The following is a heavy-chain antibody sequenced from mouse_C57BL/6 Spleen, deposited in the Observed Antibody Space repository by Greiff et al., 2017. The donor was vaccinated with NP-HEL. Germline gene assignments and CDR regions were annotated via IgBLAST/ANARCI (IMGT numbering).Heavy chain of an antibody. CDR3: ARNGITTVVATDYFDY. CDR2: IWSGGST. J-gene: IGHJ2*01. V-gene: IGHV2-2*01. CDR1: GFSLTSYG. Sequence: VKLVESGPGLVQPSQSLSITCTVSGFSLTSYGVHWVRQSPGKGLEWLGVIWSGGSTDYNAAFISRLSISKDNSKSQVFFKMNSLQADDTAIYYCARNGITTVVATDYFDYWGQGTTLTVSS. D-gene: IGHD1-1*01.